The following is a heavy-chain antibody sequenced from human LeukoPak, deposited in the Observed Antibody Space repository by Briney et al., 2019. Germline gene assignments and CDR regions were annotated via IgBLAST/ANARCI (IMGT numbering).Heavy chain of an antibody. Sequence: SGVTTYYADSLEGRFTISRDNSKCTLYLQMSRLRAADTAVYYCAKDWDSHDYCDSYFDNWGHGTLVTVSS. D-gene: IGHD4-17*01. V-gene: IGHV3-23*01. CDR3: AKDWDSHDYCDSYFDN. CDR2: SGVTT. J-gene: IGHJ4*01.